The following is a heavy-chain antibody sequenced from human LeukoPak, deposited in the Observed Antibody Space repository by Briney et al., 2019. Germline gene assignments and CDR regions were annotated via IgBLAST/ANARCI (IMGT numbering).Heavy chain of an antibody. V-gene: IGHV3-23*01. CDR3: AKGQGDIVVVPAAMSGGYFDY. CDR2: ISGSGGST. Sequence: GSLRLSCAASGFTFSSYAMSWVRQAPGKGLEWVSAISGSGGSTYYADSVKGRFTISRDNSKNTLYLQMNSLRAEDTAVYYCAKGQGDIVVVPAAMSGGYFDYWGQGTLVTVSS. CDR1: GFTFSSYA. D-gene: IGHD2-2*01. J-gene: IGHJ4*02.